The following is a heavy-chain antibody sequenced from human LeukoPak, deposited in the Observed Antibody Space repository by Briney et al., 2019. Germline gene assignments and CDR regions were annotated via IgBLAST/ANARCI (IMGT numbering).Heavy chain of an antibody. CDR2: IYHSGST. Sequence: SETLSLTCTVSGGSLSSYYWSWIRQPPGKGLEWIGYIYHSGSTYYNPSLKSRVTISVDRSKNQFSLKLSSVTAADTAVYYCARVAPTTVVTRYFDLWGRGTLVTVSS. D-gene: IGHD4-23*01. CDR1: GGSLSSYY. V-gene: IGHV4-59*12. CDR3: ARVAPTTVVTRYFDL. J-gene: IGHJ2*01.